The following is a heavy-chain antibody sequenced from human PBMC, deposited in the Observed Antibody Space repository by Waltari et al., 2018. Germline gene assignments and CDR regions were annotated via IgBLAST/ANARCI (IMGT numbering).Heavy chain of an antibody. V-gene: IGHV3-15*01. J-gene: IGHJ3*02. CDR1: GFTFSNAW. D-gene: IGHD4-17*01. CDR2: IKSKTDGGTT. CDR3: ARDRAVDYGDRLKAFDI. Sequence: EVQLVESGGGLVKPGGSLRLSCAASGFTFSNAWMSWVRQAPGKGLEWVGRIKSKTDGGTTDYAAPVKGRFTISRDDSKNTLYLQMNSLKTEDTAVYYCARDRAVDYGDRLKAFDIWDQGTMVTVSS.